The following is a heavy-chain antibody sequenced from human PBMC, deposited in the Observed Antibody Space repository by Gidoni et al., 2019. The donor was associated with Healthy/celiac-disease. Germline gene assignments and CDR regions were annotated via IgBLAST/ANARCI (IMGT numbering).Heavy chain of an antibody. V-gene: IGHV3-15*01. CDR1: GFTFSNAW. CDR2: IKSKTDGGTT. CDR3: TTDPEEVVAATYY. J-gene: IGHJ4*02. Sequence: EVQLVESGGGLVKPGGSLRLSCAASGFTFSNAWMSWVRQAPGKGLEWVGRIKSKTDGGTTDYAAPVKGRFTISRDDSKNTLYLQMNSLKTEDTAVYYCTTDPEEVVAATYYWGQGTLVTVSS. D-gene: IGHD2-15*01.